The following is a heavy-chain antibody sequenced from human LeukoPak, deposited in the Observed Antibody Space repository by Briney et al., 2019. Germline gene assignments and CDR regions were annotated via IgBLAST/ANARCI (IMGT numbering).Heavy chain of an antibody. CDR3: ARDYYGSGSSYLSYYFDY. J-gene: IGHJ4*02. Sequence: ASVKVSCKASGYTFTSYAMHWVRQAPGQRLEWMGWINAGNGNTKYSQKFQGRVTITRDTSASTAYMELSSLRSEDTAVYYCARDYYGSGSSYLSYYFDYWGQGTLATVSS. CDR2: INAGNGNT. V-gene: IGHV1-3*01. CDR1: GYTFTSYA. D-gene: IGHD3-10*01.